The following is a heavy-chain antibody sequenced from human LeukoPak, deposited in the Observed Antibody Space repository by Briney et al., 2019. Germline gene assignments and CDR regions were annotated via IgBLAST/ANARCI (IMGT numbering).Heavy chain of an antibody. CDR2: IYYSGST. D-gene: IGHD6-6*01. CDR3: ARVPIEARPGVFDY. Sequence: TSETLSLTCTVSGSSISSNSYYWGWIRQPPGKGLEWIGNIYYSGSTYYNPSLKSRVTISVDTSKNQFSLKLSSVTAADTAVYYCARVPIEARPGVFDYWGQGTLVTVSS. V-gene: IGHV4-39*07. J-gene: IGHJ4*02. CDR1: GSSISSNSYY.